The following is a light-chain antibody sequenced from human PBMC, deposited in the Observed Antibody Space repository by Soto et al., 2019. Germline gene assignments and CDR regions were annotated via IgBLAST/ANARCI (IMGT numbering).Light chain of an antibody. CDR3: SSYTSSSALDRV. J-gene: IGLJ1*01. CDR2: EVS. V-gene: IGLV2-14*01. CDR1: SSDVGGYNY. Sequence: QSALTQPASVSGSPGQSITISCTGTSSDVGGYNYVSWYQQHAGKAPKLMISEVSNRPSGVSSRFSGSKSGNMASLTISGLQAEDEADYYCSSYTSSSALDRVFGTGTKLTVL.